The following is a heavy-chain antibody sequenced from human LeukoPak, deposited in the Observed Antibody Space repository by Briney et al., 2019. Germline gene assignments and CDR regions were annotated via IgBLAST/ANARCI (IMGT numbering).Heavy chain of an antibody. D-gene: IGHD2-2*01. V-gene: IGHV5-51*01. Sequence: GESLKISCKCSGYSFTSFWIGWVRQMPGKGLEWMGIIYPGDSDTRYSPSFEGQVTISVDKSISTAYLQWSSLKASDTAIYYCAKIDRQYCSRSSCYALDYWGQGTQVTVSS. CDR1: GYSFTSFW. J-gene: IGHJ4*02. CDR2: IYPGDSDT. CDR3: AKIDRQYCSRSSCYALDY.